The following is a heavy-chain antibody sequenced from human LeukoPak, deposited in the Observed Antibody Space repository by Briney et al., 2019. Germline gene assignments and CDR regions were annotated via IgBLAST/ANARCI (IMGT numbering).Heavy chain of an antibody. CDR1: GGSISSSSYY. CDR3: ARNIAADGDY. Sequence: KPSETLSLTCTVSGGSISSSSYYCGWIRQPPGKGLEWIGSIYYSGSTYYNPSLKSRVTISVDTSKNQFSLKLSSVTAADTAVYYCARNIAADGDYWGQGTLVTVSS. J-gene: IGHJ4*02. V-gene: IGHV4-39*01. D-gene: IGHD6-13*01. CDR2: IYYSGST.